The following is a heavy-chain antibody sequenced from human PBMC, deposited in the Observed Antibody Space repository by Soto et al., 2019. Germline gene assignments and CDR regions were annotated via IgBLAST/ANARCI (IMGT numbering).Heavy chain of an antibody. V-gene: IGHV3-23*01. CDR1: GFNFKKFA. CDR3: AKADGQQWLIPHLDN. J-gene: IGHJ4*02. D-gene: IGHD6-19*01. Sequence: EVQLLESGGGVVQPGGSLRLSCVASGFNFKKFAMAWVRQAAGGGLGWVSGISCCGGSASYADSVKGRFSIARDDSKNTVSLQLNSLRVEDTAQYYCAKADGQQWLIPHLDNWGQGTLVTVS. CDR2: ISCCGGSA.